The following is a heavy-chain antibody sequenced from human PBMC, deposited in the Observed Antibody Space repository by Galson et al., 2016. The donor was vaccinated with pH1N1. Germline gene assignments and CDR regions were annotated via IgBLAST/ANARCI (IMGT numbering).Heavy chain of an antibody. CDR3: ARAGGGYPFDY. D-gene: IGHD1-26*01. CDR2: ISGTGSSI. Sequence: SLRLSCAASGFPFSRYVMNWVRQAPGKGLEWVSSISGTGSSIYYADSVRGRVTISRDNAKKSLYLQMDSRRVDDTAVYYCARAGGGYPFDYWGQGSLVTVSS. J-gene: IGHJ4*02. CDR1: GFPFSRYV. V-gene: IGHV3-21*01.